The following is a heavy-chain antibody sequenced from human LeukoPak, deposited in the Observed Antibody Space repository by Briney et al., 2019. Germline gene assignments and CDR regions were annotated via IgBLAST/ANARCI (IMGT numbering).Heavy chain of an antibody. J-gene: IGHJ4*02. CDR1: GGSISSGGYY. V-gene: IGHV4-30-2*01. Sequence: SETLSLTCTVSGGSISSGGYYWSWIRQPPGKGLEWIGYIYHSGSTYYNPSLKSRVTISVDRSKNQFSLKLSSVTAADTAVYYCARGGYSYGWDYWGQGTLVTVSS. CDR2: IYHSGST. CDR3: ARGGYSYGWDY. D-gene: IGHD5-18*01.